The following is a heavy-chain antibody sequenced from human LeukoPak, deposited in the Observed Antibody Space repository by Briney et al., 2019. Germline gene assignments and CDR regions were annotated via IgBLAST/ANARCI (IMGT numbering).Heavy chain of an antibody. CDR1: GFTFSSYA. V-gene: IGHV3-23*01. D-gene: IGHD1-26*01. J-gene: IGHJ4*02. Sequence: GGSLRLSCAASGFTFSSYAMSWVRQAPGKGLEWVSAISGSGGSTYYADSVKGRFTISRDNSKNTLYLQMNSLRAEDTAVYYCAKDFSKWELLRGYFDYWGQGTLVTVSS. CDR2: ISGSGGST. CDR3: AKDFSKWELLRGYFDY.